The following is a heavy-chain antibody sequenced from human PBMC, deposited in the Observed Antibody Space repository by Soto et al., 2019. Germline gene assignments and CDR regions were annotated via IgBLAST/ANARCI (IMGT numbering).Heavy chain of an antibody. CDR2: IYTSGST. Sequence: TLSLNCPVSGCSISSYYWCWIRQPAGKGLEWIGRIYTSGSTNYNPSLKSRVTMSVDTSKNQFSLKLSSVTAADTAVYYCARGGGGYSFGGYYYYYGMDVWGQGTTVTVSS. V-gene: IGHV4-4*07. D-gene: IGHD3-16*01. CDR1: GCSISSYY. J-gene: IGHJ6*02. CDR3: ARGGGGYSFGGYYYYYGMDV.